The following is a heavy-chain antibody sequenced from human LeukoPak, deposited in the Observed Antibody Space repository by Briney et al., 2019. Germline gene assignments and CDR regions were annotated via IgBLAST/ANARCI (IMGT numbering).Heavy chain of an antibody. CDR2: ISGSGGST. CDR3: ATYRQVLLPFES. CDR1: GFTFSTYV. D-gene: IGHD2-8*02. J-gene: IGHJ4*02. Sequence: GGTLRLSCAASGFTFSTYVMSWVRQTPGKGLEWVSTISGSGGSTYYADSVKGRFTISRDNSKNTLYLQMNSLRAEDTAIYYCATYRQVLLPFESWGQGTLVTVSS. V-gene: IGHV3-23*01.